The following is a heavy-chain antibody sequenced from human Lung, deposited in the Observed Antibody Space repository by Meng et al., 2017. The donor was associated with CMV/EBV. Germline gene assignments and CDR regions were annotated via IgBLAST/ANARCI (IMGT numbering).Heavy chain of an antibody. Sequence: SCAASGFTFSSYWMSWVRQAPGKGLEWVANIKQDGSEKYYVDSVKGRFTISRDNAKYSLYLQMNSLRAEDTAVYYCARVDFWTDQYYFDYWGQAXLVTVSS. CDR3: ARVDFWTDQYYFDY. V-gene: IGHV3-7*01. J-gene: IGHJ4*02. CDR1: GFTFSSYW. CDR2: IKQDGSEK. D-gene: IGHD3/OR15-3a*01.